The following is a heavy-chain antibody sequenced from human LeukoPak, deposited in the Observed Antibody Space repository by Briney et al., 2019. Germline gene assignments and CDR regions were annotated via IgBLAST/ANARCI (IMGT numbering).Heavy chain of an antibody. D-gene: IGHD6-13*01. J-gene: IGHJ6*02. CDR3: ARGSSSGGSSWCMDV. CDR2: INPSGGST. CDR1: GYTFTSYY. V-gene: IGHV1-46*01. Sequence: ASVKVSCKASGYTFTSYYMHWVRQAPGQGLEWMGIINPSGGSTSYAQKFQGRVTMTRDTSTSTVYMELSSLRSEDTAVYYCARGSSSGGSSWCMDVWGQGTTVTVSS.